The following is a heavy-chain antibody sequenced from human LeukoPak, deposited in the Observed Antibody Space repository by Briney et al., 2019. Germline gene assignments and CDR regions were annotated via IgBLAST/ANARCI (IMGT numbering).Heavy chain of an antibody. J-gene: IGHJ3*02. CDR2: IYQSGST. CDR1: GYSISSGYY. V-gene: IGHV4-38-2*01. CDR3: ARLLSGTDAFDI. D-gene: IGHD1-26*01. Sequence: SETLSLTCAVSGYSISSGYYWGWIRQPPGKGLEWIGSIYQSGSTYYDPSLKSRVTISVDTSKNQFSLKLSSVTAADTAVYSCARLLSGTDAFDIWGQGTMVTVSS.